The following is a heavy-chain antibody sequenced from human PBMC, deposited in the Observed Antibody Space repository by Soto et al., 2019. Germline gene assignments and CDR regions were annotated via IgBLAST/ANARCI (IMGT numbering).Heavy chain of an antibody. CDR2: TYYRSKWYN. Sequence: QSQTLSLTCAISGDSVSSNSAAWNWIRQSPSRGLEWLGMTYYRSKWYNDYAVSVKSRMTINTDTSKNQFSLQLNSVTPEDTALYYCARDPSGEGDAFDIWGQGTMVTVSS. D-gene: IGHD1-26*01. CDR3: ARDPSGEGDAFDI. V-gene: IGHV6-1*01. J-gene: IGHJ3*02. CDR1: GDSVSSNSAA.